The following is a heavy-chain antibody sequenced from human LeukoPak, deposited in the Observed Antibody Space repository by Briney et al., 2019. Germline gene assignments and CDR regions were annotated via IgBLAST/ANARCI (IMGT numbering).Heavy chain of an antibody. CDR1: GGSVSSGDYY. V-gene: IGHV4-61*08. Sequence: SETLSLTCTVSGGSVSSGDYYWSWIRQPPGKGLEWIGYIYYSGSTNYNPSLKSRLTISVDTSKNQFSLKLSSVTAADTAVYYCAREVVLPAAMNFYYYYYMDVWGKGTTVTVSS. CDR3: AREVVLPAAMNFYYYYYMDV. CDR2: IYYSGST. J-gene: IGHJ6*03. D-gene: IGHD2-2*01.